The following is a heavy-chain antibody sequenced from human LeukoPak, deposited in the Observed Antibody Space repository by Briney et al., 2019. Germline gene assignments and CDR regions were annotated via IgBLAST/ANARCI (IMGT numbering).Heavy chain of an antibody. V-gene: IGHV4-59*12. J-gene: IGHJ5*02. CDR2: IYYSGST. Sequence: SETLSLTCTVSGGSISSYYWSWIRQPPGKGLGWIGYIYYSGSTNYNPSLKSRVTISVDTSKNQFSLKLKSVTAADTAVYYCARKEGGQLANTRRWFDPWGQGTLVTVSS. D-gene: IGHD6-13*01. CDR3: ARKEGGQLANTRRWFDP. CDR1: GGSISSYY.